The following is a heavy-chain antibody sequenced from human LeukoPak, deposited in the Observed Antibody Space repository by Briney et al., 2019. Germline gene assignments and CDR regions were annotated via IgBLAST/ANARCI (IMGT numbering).Heavy chain of an antibody. D-gene: IGHD3-9*01. J-gene: IGHJ4*02. CDR1: GYSFTSYW. CDR3: ATSRAHSRYFDWLYQPLDY. CDR2: IYPGDSDT. Sequence: GESLKISCKGSGYSFTSYWIGWVRQMPGKGLEWMGIIYPGDSDTRYSPSFQGQVTISADKSISTAYLQWSSLKASDTAMYYCATSRAHSRYFDWLYQPLDYWGQGTLVTVSS. V-gene: IGHV5-51*01.